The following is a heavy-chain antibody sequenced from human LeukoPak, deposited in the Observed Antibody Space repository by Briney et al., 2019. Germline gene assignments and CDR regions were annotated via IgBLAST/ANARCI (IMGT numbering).Heavy chain of an antibody. V-gene: IGHV4-4*07. CDR2: IYTSGST. Sequence: SETLSLTCTVSGGSISSYYWSWIRQPAGKGLEWIGRIYTSGSTNYNPSLKSRVTMSVGTSKNQFSLKLSSVTAADTAVYYCARDGVYCSSTSCYNYFDYWGQGTLVTVSS. D-gene: IGHD2-2*02. CDR1: GGSISSYY. CDR3: ARDGVYCSSTSCYNYFDY. J-gene: IGHJ4*02.